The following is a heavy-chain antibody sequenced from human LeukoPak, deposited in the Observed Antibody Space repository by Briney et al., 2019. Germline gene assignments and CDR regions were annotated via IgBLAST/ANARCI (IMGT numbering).Heavy chain of an antibody. CDR2: INTGGSST. CDR3: ARASGGLDAFDI. Sequence: PGGSLRLSCVASGFTFSSYWMHWVRQAPGKGLVWVSRINTGGSSTRYADSVKGRFTISRDNAKNTLYLQMNSLRAEDTAAYYCARASGGLDAFDIWGQGTMVTVSS. CDR1: GFTFSSYW. D-gene: IGHD1-26*01. J-gene: IGHJ3*02. V-gene: IGHV3-74*01.